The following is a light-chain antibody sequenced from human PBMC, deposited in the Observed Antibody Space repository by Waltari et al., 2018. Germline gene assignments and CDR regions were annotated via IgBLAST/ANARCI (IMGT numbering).Light chain of an antibody. Sequence: QSALTQPASVSGSPGQSIPISCIGTSNDVGRYDLVSWYHITPGKAPTVLIYEVVKRPSGVSNRFSASKSGNTASLTISGLQADDEADYYCCSYAGTTTYVFGGGTKVTVL. CDR1: SNDVGRYDL. J-gene: IGLJ1*01. CDR2: EVV. CDR3: CSYAGTTTYV. V-gene: IGLV2-23*02.